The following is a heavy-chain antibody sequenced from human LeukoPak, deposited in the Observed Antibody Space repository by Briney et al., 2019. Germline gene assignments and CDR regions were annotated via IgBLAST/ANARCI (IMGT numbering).Heavy chain of an antibody. V-gene: IGHV3-15*01. CDR2: IKSKTDGGTT. CDR1: GFTFSDHY. Sequence: PGGSLRLSCAASGFTFSDHYMDWVRQAPGKGLEWVGRIKSKTDGGTTDYAAPVKGRFTISRDDSKNTLYLQMNSLKTEDTAVYYCTASGSYKYFQHWGQGTLVTVSS. CDR3: TASGSYKYFQH. J-gene: IGHJ1*01. D-gene: IGHD1-26*01.